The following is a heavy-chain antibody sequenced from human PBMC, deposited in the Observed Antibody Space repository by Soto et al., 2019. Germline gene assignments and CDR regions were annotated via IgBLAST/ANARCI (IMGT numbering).Heavy chain of an antibody. CDR2: ISSGSDTI. CDR3: ASVSTTWEDDY. J-gene: IGHJ4*02. CDR1: GFTFSDYG. Sequence: EVQLVESGGGLVQPGGSLRLSCAASGFTFSDYGVNWVRQAPGKGLEWISYISSGSDTIYYADSVNGRFTISRDDAKNALFMQMTSLRDEDTAVYYWASVSTTWEDDYWGQGTLVTVSS. V-gene: IGHV3-48*02. D-gene: IGHD5-12*01.